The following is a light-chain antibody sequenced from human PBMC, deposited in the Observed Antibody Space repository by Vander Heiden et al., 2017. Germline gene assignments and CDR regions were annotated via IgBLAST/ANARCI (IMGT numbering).Light chain of an antibody. CDR3: QQFGGLPLS. CDR2: DAS. V-gene: IGKV1-33*01. CDR1: HDSSKF. Sequence: DIQLTQSPSSLSASVGDRATITCRASHDSSKFLNWYQQKSGKGPKLLIYDASHLPTGVPPRFSGSGSGTHFTLTIRNLQPEDMATYYCQQFGGLPLSFGGGTKVEI. J-gene: IGKJ4*01.